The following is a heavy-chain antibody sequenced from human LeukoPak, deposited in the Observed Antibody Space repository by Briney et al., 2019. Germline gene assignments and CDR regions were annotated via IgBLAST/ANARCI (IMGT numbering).Heavy chain of an antibody. V-gene: IGHV4-30-2*01. J-gene: IGHJ3*02. Sequence: KSSETLSLTCTVSGGSISSGGYYWSWIRQPPGKGLEWIGYIYHSGSTYYNPSLKSRVTISVDRSKNQFSLKLSSVTAADTAVYYCARDGKWELGTDAFDIWGQGTMVTVSS. D-gene: IGHD1-26*01. CDR3: ARDGKWELGTDAFDI. CDR2: IYHSGST. CDR1: GGSISSGGYY.